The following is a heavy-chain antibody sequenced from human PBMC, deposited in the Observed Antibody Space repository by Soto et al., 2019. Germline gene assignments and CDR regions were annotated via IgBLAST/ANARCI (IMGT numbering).Heavy chain of an antibody. CDR1: GFTFSSYG. D-gene: IGHD3-16*01. V-gene: IGHV3-33*01. Sequence: QVQLVESGGGVVQPGRSLRLSCAASGFTFSSYGMHWVRQAPGKGLEWVAVIWYDGSNKYYADSVKGRFTISRDNSKNTLYLQMNSLRAEDTAVYYCAREMIGGGLFDYWGQGTLVTVSS. CDR3: AREMIGGGLFDY. CDR2: IWYDGSNK. J-gene: IGHJ4*02.